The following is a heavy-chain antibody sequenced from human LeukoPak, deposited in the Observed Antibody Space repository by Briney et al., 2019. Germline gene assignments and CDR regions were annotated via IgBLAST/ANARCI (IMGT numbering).Heavy chain of an antibody. V-gene: IGHV1-3*01. CDR1: GYTFTSYA. D-gene: IGHD6-19*01. Sequence: GSVKVSCKASGYTFTSYAMHWVRQAPGQRLEWMGWINAGNGNTKYSQKFQGRVTITRDTSASTAYMELSSLRSEDTAVYYCARAPTGIAVASYGMDVWGQGTTVTVSS. CDR3: ARAPTGIAVASYGMDV. J-gene: IGHJ6*02. CDR2: INAGNGNT.